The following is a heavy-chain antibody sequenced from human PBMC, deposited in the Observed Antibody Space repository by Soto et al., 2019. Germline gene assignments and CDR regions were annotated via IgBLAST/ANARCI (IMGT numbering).Heavy chain of an antibody. CDR2: IIPILDIP. D-gene: IGHD4-17*01. V-gene: IGHV1-69*04. Sequence: SVKVSCKASGYTFTGYYMHWVRQAPGQGLEWMGRIIPILDIPNYAQKFQGRVTITADKSTSTAYMELSSLRSEDTAVYYCARDLREYGDYVFDYRVQGTLVTVSS. CDR1: GYTFTGYY. CDR3: ARDLREYGDYVFDY. J-gene: IGHJ4*02.